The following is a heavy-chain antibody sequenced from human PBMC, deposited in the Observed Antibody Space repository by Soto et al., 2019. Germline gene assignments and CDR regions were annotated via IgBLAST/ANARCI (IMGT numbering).Heavy chain of an antibody. J-gene: IGHJ6*02. V-gene: IGHV4-39*01. D-gene: IGHD2-15*01. CDR3: ARTSLVVVAATMDYYGMDV. CDR2: IYYSGST. Sequence: PSETLSLTCTVSGGSISSSSYYWGCIRQPPGKGLEWIGSIYYSGSTYYNPSLKSRVTISVDTSKNQFSLKLSSVTAADTAVYYCARTSLVVVAATMDYYGMDVWGQGTTVTVSS. CDR1: GGSISSSSYY.